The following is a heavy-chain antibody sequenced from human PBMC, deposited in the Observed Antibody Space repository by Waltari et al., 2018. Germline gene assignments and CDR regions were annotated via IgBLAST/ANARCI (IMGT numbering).Heavy chain of an antibody. D-gene: IGHD4-4*01. V-gene: IGHV4-4*07. CDR3: ARDFSNYRYNWFDP. CDR1: GGSISSYY. CDR2: IYTSGST. Sequence: QVQLQESGPGLVKPSETLSLTCTVSGGSISSYYWHWIRQPAGKGLEWIGRIYTSGSTNYNPSLKSRVTMSVDTSKNQFSLKLSSVTAADTAVYYCARDFSNYRYNWFDPWGQGTLVTVSS. J-gene: IGHJ5*02.